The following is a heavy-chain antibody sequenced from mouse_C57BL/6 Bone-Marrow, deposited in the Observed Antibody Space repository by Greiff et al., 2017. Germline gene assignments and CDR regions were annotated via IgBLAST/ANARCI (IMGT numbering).Heavy chain of an antibody. V-gene: IGHV1-64*01. CDR2: IHPNSGST. Sequence: QVQLQQPGAELVKPGASVKLSCKASGYTLTSYWMHWVKQRPGQGLEWIGMIHPNSGSTNYNEKFKSKATLTVDKSSSTAYMQLSSLTSEDSAVYYCALITTVGFDYWGQGTTLTVSS. D-gene: IGHD1-1*01. CDR3: ALITTVGFDY. CDR1: GYTLTSYW. J-gene: IGHJ2*01.